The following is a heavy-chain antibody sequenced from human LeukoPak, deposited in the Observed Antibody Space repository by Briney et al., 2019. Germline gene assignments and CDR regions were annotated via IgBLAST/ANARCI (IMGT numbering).Heavy chain of an antibody. CDR3: AKDIAYGGNSGPRPFDY. J-gene: IGHJ4*02. Sequence: GGSLRLSCTASGFTFSSYGMHWVRQAPGKGLEWVAAILDDGRHKDHAESVKGRFTISRDNSKNTLYLQMNSLRPEDTAVYYCAKDIAYGGNSGPRPFDYWGQGTLVTVSS. V-gene: IGHV3-30*18. CDR1: GFTFSSYG. CDR2: ILDDGRHK. D-gene: IGHD4-23*01.